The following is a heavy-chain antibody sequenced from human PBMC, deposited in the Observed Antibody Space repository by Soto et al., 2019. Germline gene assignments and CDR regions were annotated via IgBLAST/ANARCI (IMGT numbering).Heavy chain of an antibody. V-gene: IGHV1-2*02. Sequence: ASVKVSCKASGGTFSSYAISWVRQAPGQGLEWMGWINPHSGGTNYARKFQARVTMTRDTSIRTAYMEMRSLRSDDTAVYYCARADYYCSGGSCYSPQYDYWGQGTLVTVSS. CDR1: GGTFSSYA. D-gene: IGHD2-15*01. J-gene: IGHJ4*02. CDR2: INPHSGGT. CDR3: ARADYYCSGGSCYSPQYDY.